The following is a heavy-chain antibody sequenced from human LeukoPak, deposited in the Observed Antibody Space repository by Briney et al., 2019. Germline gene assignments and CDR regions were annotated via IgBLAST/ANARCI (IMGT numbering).Heavy chain of an antibody. J-gene: IGHJ4*02. D-gene: IGHD6-19*01. V-gene: IGHV4-39*07. CDR2: IHSSGST. CDR3: ASLAIASGWTFDY. CDR1: GGSISNSSYY. Sequence: SETLSLTCTVSGGSISNSSYYWGWIRQPPGKGLEWIGSIHSSGSTYYNPSLKSRVTLSVDTSKNQFSLKLSSVTAADTAVYYCASLAIASGWTFDYWGQGTLVTASS.